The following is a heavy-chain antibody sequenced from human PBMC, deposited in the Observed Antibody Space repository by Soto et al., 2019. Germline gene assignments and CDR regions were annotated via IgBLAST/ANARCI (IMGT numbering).Heavy chain of an antibody. J-gene: IGHJ6*02. CDR1: DGSISDYN. CDR3: AGIDYGDYEELAV. CDR2: VYYSGHA. D-gene: IGHD4-17*01. V-gene: IGHV4-59*01. Sequence: QVQLQESGPGLVKPSETLSLTCAVSDGSISDYNWSWIRQPPGGGLAWSGNVYYSGHANYSSSLKGRVTISIDTSTNQFSLRLTSVTAADTAVYYCAGIDYGDYEELAVWGQGATVTVS.